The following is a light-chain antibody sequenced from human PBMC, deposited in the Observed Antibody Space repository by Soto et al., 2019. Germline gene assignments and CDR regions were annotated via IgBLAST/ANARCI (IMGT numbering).Light chain of an antibody. CDR1: SSDVSIYNY. CDR3: SSYLGGYTRAV. CDR2: DVN. V-gene: IGLV2-11*01. Sequence: QSALTQPRSVSGSPGQSVTISCTETSSDVSIYNYVSWYQQYPGKAPKLMISDVNKRPSGVPDRFSGSKSGNTASLTISGLQPEDEADYYCSSYLGGYTRAVFGGGTKLTVL. J-gene: IGLJ3*02.